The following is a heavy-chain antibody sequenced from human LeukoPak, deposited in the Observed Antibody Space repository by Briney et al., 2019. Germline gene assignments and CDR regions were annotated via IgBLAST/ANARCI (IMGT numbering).Heavy chain of an antibody. V-gene: IGHV4-59*01. Sequence: SETLSLTCTVSGGSISSYHWSWIRQPPGKGLEWIGYIYYSGSTNYNPSLKSRVTISVDTSKNQFSLKLSSVTAADTAVYYCAVARQSSSWSLDYYYYGMDVWGQGTTVTVSS. CDR2: IYYSGST. CDR3: AVARQSSSWSLDYYYYGMDV. D-gene: IGHD6-13*01. CDR1: GGSISSYH. J-gene: IGHJ6*02.